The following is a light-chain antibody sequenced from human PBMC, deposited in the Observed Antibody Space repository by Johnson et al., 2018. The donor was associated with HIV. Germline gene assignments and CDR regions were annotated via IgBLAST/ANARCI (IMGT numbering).Light chain of an antibody. CDR3: GTLDSSLSAGYV. CDR2: ENN. J-gene: IGLJ1*01. Sequence: QSVLTQPPSVSAAPGQRVTISCSGSSSNIGKNYVSWYQQLPGTAPKLLIYENNKRPSGIPDRFSDSEYGTSATLGITGLQTGDEADYYCGTLDSSLSAGYVFGTATKVTVL. CDR1: SSNIGKNY. V-gene: IGLV1-51*02.